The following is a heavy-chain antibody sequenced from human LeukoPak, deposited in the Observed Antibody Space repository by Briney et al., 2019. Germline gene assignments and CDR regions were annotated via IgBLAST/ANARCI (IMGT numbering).Heavy chain of an antibody. D-gene: IGHD2-2*01. CDR2: VFDSGST. CDR3: ARTYCSSTSCYFDY. CDR1: GASFSTNY. Sequence: SETMSLTCSVSGASFSTNYWGWIRQPPGRGLEWIGYVFDSGSTNYNPSLKSRVTISVDTSTKQFSLRLSSVTAADTAVYYCARTYCSSTSCYFDYWGQGTLVTVSS. J-gene: IGHJ4*02. V-gene: IGHV4-59*01.